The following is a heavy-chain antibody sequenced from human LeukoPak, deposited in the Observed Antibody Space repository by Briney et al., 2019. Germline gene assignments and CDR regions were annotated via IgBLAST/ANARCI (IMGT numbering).Heavy chain of an antibody. D-gene: IGHD2-2*01. CDR1: GFTFSSYW. CDR3: ASGSYCSSTSCYDTRSSGVDY. J-gene: IGHJ4*02. CDR2: IKQDGSEK. V-gene: IGHV3-7*01. Sequence: GGSLRLSCAASGFTFSSYWMSWVRQAPGKGLEWVANIKQDGSEKYYVDSVKGRFTISRDNAKNPLYLQMNSLRAEDTAVYYCASGSYCSSTSCYDTRSSGVDYWGQGTLVTVSS.